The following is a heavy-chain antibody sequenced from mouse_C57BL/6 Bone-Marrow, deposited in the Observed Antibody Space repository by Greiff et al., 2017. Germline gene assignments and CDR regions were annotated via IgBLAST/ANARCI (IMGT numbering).Heavy chain of an antibody. D-gene: IGHD1-1*01. Sequence: VQLQQSGAELVRPGASVKLSCTASGFHIKDDYMHWVKQRPEQGLEWIGWIDPENGDTEYASKFPGTATITADTSSNTAYLQHSSLTSEDTAVYYCTTGITTVVAGGGYWYFDVWGTGTTVTVSS. CDR3: TTGITTVVAGGGYWYFDV. J-gene: IGHJ1*03. CDR2: IDPENGDT. V-gene: IGHV14-4*01. CDR1: GFHIKDDY.